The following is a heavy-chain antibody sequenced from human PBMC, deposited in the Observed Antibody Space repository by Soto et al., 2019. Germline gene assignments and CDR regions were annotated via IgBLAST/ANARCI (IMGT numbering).Heavy chain of an antibody. CDR1: GFTFSDYY. D-gene: IGHD5-18*01. CDR2: ISSSGSTI. CDR3: ERLVRGGNSYGYVDY. Sequence: QVQLVESGGGLVKPGGSLRLSCAASGFTFSDYYMTWIRQAPGKGLEWVSYISSSGSTIYYGDSVKGRFSISRDNAQNSLYLQMNSLRAEDTAVYYCERLVRGGNSYGYVDYWGQGTLVTVSS. V-gene: IGHV3-11*01. J-gene: IGHJ4*02.